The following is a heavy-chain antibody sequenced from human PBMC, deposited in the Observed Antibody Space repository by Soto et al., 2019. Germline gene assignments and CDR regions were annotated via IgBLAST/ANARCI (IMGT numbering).Heavy chain of an antibody. CDR3: ARDRSYYYETSGYPFDC. CDR2: TSADNGDT. V-gene: IGHV1-18*01. D-gene: IGHD3-22*01. Sequence: ASVKVSCKASGYSFDRYGISWVRQAPGQRPEWMGWTSADNGDTRLSQNVQGRLTLTTDTSTNTAYMDLRSLSSDDTAVYYCARDRSYYYETSGYPFDCPARRTPVTASS. CDR1: GYSFDRYG. J-gene: IGHJ4*02.